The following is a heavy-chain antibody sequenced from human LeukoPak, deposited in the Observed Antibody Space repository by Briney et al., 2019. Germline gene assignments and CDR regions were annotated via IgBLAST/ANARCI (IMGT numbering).Heavy chain of an antibody. CDR3: ARSDAIDYGGFDY. D-gene: IGHD4-17*01. J-gene: IGHJ4*02. CDR1: GFTFSSYS. CDR2: ISWNSGSI. V-gene: IGHV3-9*01. Sequence: LTGGSLRLSCAASGFTFSSYSMNWVRQAPGKGLEWVSGISWNSGSIGYADSVKGRFTISRDNAKNSLYLQMNSLRAEDTALYYCARSDAIDYGGFDYWGQGTLVTVSS.